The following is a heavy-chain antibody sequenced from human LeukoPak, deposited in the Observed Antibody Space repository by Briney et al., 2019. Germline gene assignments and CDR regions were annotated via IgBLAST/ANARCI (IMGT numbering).Heavy chain of an antibody. J-gene: IGHJ5*02. CDR3: ARDERVVVPAALNWFDP. D-gene: IGHD2-2*01. CDR2: ISAYNGNT. V-gene: IGHV1-18*04. Sequence: PGRSLRLSCAASGFTFTSYYMHWVRQAPGQGLEWMGWISAYNGNTNYAQKLQGRVTMTTDTSTSTAYMELRSLRSDDTAVYYCARDERVVVPAALNWFDPWGQGTLVTVSS. CDR1: GFTFTSYY.